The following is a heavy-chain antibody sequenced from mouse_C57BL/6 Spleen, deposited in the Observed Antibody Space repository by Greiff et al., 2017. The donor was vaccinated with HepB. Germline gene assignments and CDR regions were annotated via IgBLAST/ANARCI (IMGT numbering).Heavy chain of an antibody. CDR3: ARSLYYYGSSPWYFDV. J-gene: IGHJ1*03. V-gene: IGHV1-81*01. CDR1: GYTFTSYG. D-gene: IGHD1-1*01. CDR2: IYPRSGNT. Sequence: QLQQSGAELARPGASVKLSCKASGYTFTSYGISWVKQRTGQGLEWIGEIYPRSGNTYYNEKFKGKATLTADKSSSTAYMELRSLTSEDSAVYFCARSLYYYGSSPWYFDVWGTGTTVTVSS.